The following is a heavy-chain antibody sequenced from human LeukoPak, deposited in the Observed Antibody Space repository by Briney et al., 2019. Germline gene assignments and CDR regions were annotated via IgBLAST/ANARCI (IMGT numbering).Heavy chain of an antibody. V-gene: IGHV4-34*01. CDR2: INHSGST. CDR3: ARDGPAAGIL. J-gene: IGHJ4*02. Sequence: SETLSLTCAVYGGSFSGYYWSWIRQPPGKGLEWIGEINHSGSTNYNPSLKSRVTISVDTSKNQFSLKLSSVAAADTAVYYCARDGPAAGILWGQGTLVTVSS. CDR1: GGSFSGYY. D-gene: IGHD6-13*01.